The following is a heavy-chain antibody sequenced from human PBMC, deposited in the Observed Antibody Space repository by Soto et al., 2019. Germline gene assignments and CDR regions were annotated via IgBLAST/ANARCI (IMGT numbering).Heavy chain of an antibody. D-gene: IGHD3-22*01. CDR3: AKQGYDNSGSFFAL. CDR2: IYYSGTS. CDR1: GGSLGSYY. Sequence: SETLSLTCTLSGGSLGSYYWNWIRLPPGETLEWIGSIYYSGTSNYNPSLRSRVTMSVDTSENQFSLHLSSVTAADTAVYYCAKQGYDNSGSFFALWGQGALVTVSS. V-gene: IGHV4-59*01. J-gene: IGHJ4*02.